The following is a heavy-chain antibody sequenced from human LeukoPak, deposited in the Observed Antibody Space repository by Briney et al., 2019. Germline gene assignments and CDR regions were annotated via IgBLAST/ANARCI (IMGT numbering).Heavy chain of an antibody. D-gene: IGHD2-21*02. CDR1: GDSVSSNSAD. V-gene: IGHV6-1*01. CDR3: ARGHCGGDCPLDY. Sequence: SQTLSLTCAISGDSVSSNSADWDWISQSPSRGLEWLGRTYYSCKCYNDSALSVQSRMTVDPDKSQFPLSLHLKSVTPEDTAVYYCARGHCGGDCPLDYWGERKLFSASS. J-gene: IGHJ4*02. CDR2: TYYSCKCYN.